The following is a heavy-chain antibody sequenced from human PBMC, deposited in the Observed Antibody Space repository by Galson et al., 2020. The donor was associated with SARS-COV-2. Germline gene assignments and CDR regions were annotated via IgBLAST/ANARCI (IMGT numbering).Heavy chain of an antibody. CDR3: ARAVGATYFYYNGLDV. CDR2: ISDRGSYT. CDR1: EFTFSEYY. D-gene: IGHD1-26*01. Sequence: GESLKLSCAASEFTFSEYYMSWIRQAPGKGLEWVSYISDRGSYTKYADSVKGRFTISRDNAKNSLNLQMNSLRAEDTAVYYCARAVGATYFYYNGLDVWGQGTTVTVSS. V-gene: IGHV3-11*06. J-gene: IGHJ6*02.